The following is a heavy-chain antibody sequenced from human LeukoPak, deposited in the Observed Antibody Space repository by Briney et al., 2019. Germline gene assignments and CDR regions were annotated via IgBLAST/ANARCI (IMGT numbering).Heavy chain of an antibody. CDR3: ARPGEASNYYFDY. J-gene: IGHJ4*02. CDR1: GFTFSTYD. CDR2: VRVNGRST. D-gene: IGHD2-21*01. V-gene: IGHV3-23*01. Sequence: GGSLRLSCSASGFTFSTYDMSWVRQAPGKGLEWVSTVRVNGRSTFYADSVKGRFTISRDNSKNTLYLQMNSLRAEDTALYYCARPGEASNYYFDYWGQGALVTVSS.